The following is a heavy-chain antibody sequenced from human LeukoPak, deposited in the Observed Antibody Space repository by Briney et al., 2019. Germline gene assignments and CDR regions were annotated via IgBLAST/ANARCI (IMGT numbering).Heavy chain of an antibody. CDR2: ISNTGSTI. CDR1: GFTFSDYY. Sequence: GSLRLSCAASGFTFSDYYMSWIRQAPGKGLEYISYISNTGSTIDYADSVKGRFTISRDNSKNSLYLQMNSLRTEDTAVYYCARDSGYPDYWGQGTLVTVSS. CDR3: ARDSGYPDY. V-gene: IGHV3-11*04. J-gene: IGHJ4*02. D-gene: IGHD5-12*01.